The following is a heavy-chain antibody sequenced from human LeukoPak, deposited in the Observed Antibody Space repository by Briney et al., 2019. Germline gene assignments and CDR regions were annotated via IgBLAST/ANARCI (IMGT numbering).Heavy chain of an antibody. J-gene: IGHJ4*02. V-gene: IGHV4-59*01. CDR3: ARGGDSSWIDY. CDR1: GGSICSYY. D-gene: IGHD6-19*01. CDR2: IYYSGST. Sequence: SETLSLTCTVSGGSICSYYWTWIRQPPGKGLEWIGYIYYSGSTNYNPSLKSRVTISVDTSKNQFSLKLSSVTAADTAVYYCARGGDSSWIDYWGQGTLVTVSS.